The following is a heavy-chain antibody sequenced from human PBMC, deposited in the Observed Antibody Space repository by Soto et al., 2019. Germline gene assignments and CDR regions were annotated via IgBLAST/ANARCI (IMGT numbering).Heavy chain of an antibody. Sequence: XETLSLTCAVYGGSVSGYYWSWIRQPPGKGLEWIGEINHSGSTNYNPSLKSRVTISVDTSKNQFSLKLSSVTAADTAVYYCARDTVTRVQRWFDPWGQGTLVTVSS. CDR1: GGSVSGYY. CDR2: INHSGST. J-gene: IGHJ5*02. D-gene: IGHD4-4*01. V-gene: IGHV4-34*01. CDR3: ARDTVTRVQRWFDP.